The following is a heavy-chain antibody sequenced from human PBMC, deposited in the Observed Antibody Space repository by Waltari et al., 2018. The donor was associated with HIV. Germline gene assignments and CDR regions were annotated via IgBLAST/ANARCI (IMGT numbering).Heavy chain of an antibody. CDR2: INHSGST. CDR3: ARVVVVVVAATPNWFDP. CDR1: GGSFSGYY. Sequence: QVQLQQWGAGLLKPSETLSLTCAVYGGSFSGYYWSWIRQPPGKGLEWIGEINHSGSTNYNPSLKSRVTISVDTSKNQFSLKLSSVTAADTAVYYCARVVVVVVAATPNWFDPWGQGTLVTVSS. V-gene: IGHV4-34*01. D-gene: IGHD2-15*01. J-gene: IGHJ5*02.